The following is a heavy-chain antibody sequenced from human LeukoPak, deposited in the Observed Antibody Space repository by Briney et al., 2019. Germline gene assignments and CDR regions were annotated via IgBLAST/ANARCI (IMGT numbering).Heavy chain of an antibody. CDR3: ARLFSRGWEYHFGLDV. Sequence: SETLSLTCTVSGGSISTDASYWAWLCQPPGQGLEWIGSIYYSGSTYYSSSLKSRVTLSVNTSKNQFSLKMSSVTAADTAVFYCARLFSRGWEYHFGLDVWGQGTTVTVS. J-gene: IGHJ6*02. CDR2: IYYSGST. V-gene: IGHV4-39*01. CDR1: GGSISTDASY. D-gene: IGHD6-19*01.